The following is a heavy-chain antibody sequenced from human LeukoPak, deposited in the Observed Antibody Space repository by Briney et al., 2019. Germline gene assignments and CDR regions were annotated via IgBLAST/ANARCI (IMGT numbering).Heavy chain of an antibody. CDR2: ISWDGGST. Sequence: GGSLRLSCAASGFTFDDYTMHWVRQAPGKGLEWASLISWDGGSTYYADSVKGRFTISRDNSKNSLYLQMNSLRTEDTALYYCAKSVQEGSGYLWGNYFDYWGQGTLVTVSS. J-gene: IGHJ4*02. CDR1: GFTFDDYT. V-gene: IGHV3-43*01. D-gene: IGHD3-22*01. CDR3: AKSVQEGSGYLWGNYFDY.